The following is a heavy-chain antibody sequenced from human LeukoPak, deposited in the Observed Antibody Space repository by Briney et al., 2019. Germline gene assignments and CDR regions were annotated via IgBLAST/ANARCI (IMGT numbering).Heavy chain of an antibody. CDR2: IYTSGST. CDR1: GASISSGNYF. J-gene: IGHJ5*02. Sequence: TLSLTCTVSGASISSGNYFWSWIRQPAGKGLEWIGRIYTSGSTNYNPSLKTRVTISVDTSKNQFSLKLRSVTAADTAVYYCARALCINGVCEWFDPWGQGSLVTVSP. CDR3: ARALCINGVCEWFDP. V-gene: IGHV4-61*02. D-gene: IGHD2-8*01.